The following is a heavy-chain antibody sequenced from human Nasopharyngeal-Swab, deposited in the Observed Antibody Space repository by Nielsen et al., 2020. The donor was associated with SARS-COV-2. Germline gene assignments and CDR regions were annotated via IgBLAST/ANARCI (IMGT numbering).Heavy chain of an antibody. D-gene: IGHD3-10*01. V-gene: IGHV1-69*13. CDR2: IIPIFGTA. CDR1: GGTFSSYA. J-gene: IGHJ4*02. Sequence: SVKVSCKASGGTFSSYAISWVQQAPGQGLEWVGGIIPIFGTANYAQKFQGRVTITADESTSTAYMELSSLRSEDTAVYYCAREGYYGSGSYAPFDYWGQGTLVTVSS. CDR3: AREGYYGSGSYAPFDY.